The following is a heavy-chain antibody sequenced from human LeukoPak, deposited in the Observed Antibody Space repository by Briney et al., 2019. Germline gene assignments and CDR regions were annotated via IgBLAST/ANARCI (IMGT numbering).Heavy chain of an antibody. V-gene: IGHV1-18*01. CDR2: ISAYNGNT. D-gene: IGHD2-2*02. CDR1: GYTFASYG. CDR3: ARGPPYCSSTSCYS. Sequence: GASVKVSCKASGYTFASYGISWVRQAPGQGLERMGWISAYNGNTNYAQKLQGRVTMTTDTSTSTAYMELRSLRSDDTAVYYCARGPPYCSSTSCYSWGQGTLVTVSS. J-gene: IGHJ4*02.